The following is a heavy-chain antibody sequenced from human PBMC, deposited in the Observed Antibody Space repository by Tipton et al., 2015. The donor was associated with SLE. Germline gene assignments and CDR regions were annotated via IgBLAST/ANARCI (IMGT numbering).Heavy chain of an antibody. CDR1: GGSISSGGYY. CDR2: IYYSGST. V-gene: IGHV4-31*03. J-gene: IGHJ6*03. CDR3: ARGRSSSPPYYYYYMDV. Sequence: LSLTCTVSGGSISSGGYYWSWIRQHPGKGLEWIGYIYYSGSTYYNPSLKSRVTISVDTSKNQFSLKLSSVTAADTAVYYCARGRSSSPPYYYYYMDVWGKGTTVTVS. D-gene: IGHD6-13*01.